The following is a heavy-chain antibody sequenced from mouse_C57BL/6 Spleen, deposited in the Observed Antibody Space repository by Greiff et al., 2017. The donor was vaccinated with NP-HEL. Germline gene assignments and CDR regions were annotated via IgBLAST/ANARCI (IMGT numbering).Heavy chain of an antibody. J-gene: IGHJ2*01. CDR3: ARSDTTVVRYFDY. D-gene: IGHD1-1*01. CDR1: GYAFSSSW. V-gene: IGHV1-82*01. Sequence: QVQLKESGPELVKPGASVKISCKASGYAFSSSWMNWVKQRPGKGLEWIGRIYPGDGDTNYNGKFKGKATLTADKSSSTAYMQLSSLPSEDSAVYSCARSDTTVVRYFDYWGQGTTLTVSS. CDR2: IYPGDGDT.